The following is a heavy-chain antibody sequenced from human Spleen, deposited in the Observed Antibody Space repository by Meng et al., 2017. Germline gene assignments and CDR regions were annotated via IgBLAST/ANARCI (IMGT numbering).Heavy chain of an antibody. Sequence: LSLTCAASGFSVSHNYMSWVRQAPGKGLEWVSVIYSGGNTYYAHSVKGRFTISRDNSKNTVFLQINSLRAEDTAVYYCARLRFWSGYYSGNWFDPWGQGTLVTVSS. J-gene: IGHJ5*02. CDR3: ARLRFWSGYYSGNWFDP. CDR1: GFSVSHNY. CDR2: IYSGGNT. V-gene: IGHV3-66*02. D-gene: IGHD3-3*01.